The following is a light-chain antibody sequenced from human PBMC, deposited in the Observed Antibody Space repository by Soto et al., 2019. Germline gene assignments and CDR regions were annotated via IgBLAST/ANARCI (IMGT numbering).Light chain of an antibody. Sequence: EIVLTQSPGTLSLSPVERATLSCRASQSVSSKLAWYQQKPGQAPRLLIYGASSRATGIPDRFSGSVSGTDFTLTITRLEPEDFAVYYCLQYGRSPTFGPGTKVDI. J-gene: IGKJ3*01. CDR3: LQYGRSPT. V-gene: IGKV3-20*01. CDR2: GAS. CDR1: QSVSSK.